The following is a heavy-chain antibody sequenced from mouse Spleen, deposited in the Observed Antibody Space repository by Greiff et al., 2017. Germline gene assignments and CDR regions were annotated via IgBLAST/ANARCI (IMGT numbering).Heavy chain of an antibody. J-gene: IGHJ1*01. Sequence: EVMLVESGGGLVQSGRSLRLSCATSGFTFSDFYMEWVRQAPGKGLEWIAASRNKANDYTTEYSASVKGRFIVSRDTSQSILYLQMNALRAEDTAIYYCARDVSDGYPYWYFDVWGAGTTVTVSS. V-gene: IGHV7-1*01. CDR3: ARDVSDGYPYWYFDV. CDR2: SRNKANDYTT. D-gene: IGHD2-3*01. CDR1: GFTFSDFY.